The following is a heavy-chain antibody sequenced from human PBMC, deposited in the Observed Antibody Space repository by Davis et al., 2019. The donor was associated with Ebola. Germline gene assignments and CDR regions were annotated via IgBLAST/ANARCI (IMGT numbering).Heavy chain of an antibody. Sequence: MPSETLSLTCPASGGSISSYYWSWIRQPPGKGLEWIGYIYYSGSTNYNPSLKSRVTISVDTSKNQFSLKLSSVTAADTAVYYCARGHSSGYYQDYFDYWGQGTLVTVSS. CDR3: ARGHSSGYYQDYFDY. J-gene: IGHJ4*02. CDR1: GGSISSYY. V-gene: IGHV4-59*01. CDR2: IYYSGST. D-gene: IGHD3-22*01.